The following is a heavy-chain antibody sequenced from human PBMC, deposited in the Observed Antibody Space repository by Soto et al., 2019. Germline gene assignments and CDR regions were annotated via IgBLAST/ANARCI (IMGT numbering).Heavy chain of an antibody. J-gene: IGHJ3*02. CDR1: GYTFTSYG. D-gene: IGHD2-15*01. CDR3: ARVRDIVVVVAARGGGSAFDI. CDR2: IGAYNGNT. Sequence: GASVKVSCKASGYTFTSYGISWVRQAPGQGLEWMGWIGAYNGNTNYAQKLQGRVTMTTDTSTSTAYMELRSLRSDDTAVYYCARVRDIVVVVAARGGGSAFDIWGQGTMVTVSS. V-gene: IGHV1-18*01.